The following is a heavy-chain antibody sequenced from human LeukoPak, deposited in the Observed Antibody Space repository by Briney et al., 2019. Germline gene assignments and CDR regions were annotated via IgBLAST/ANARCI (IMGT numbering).Heavy chain of an antibody. CDR2: ISWNSGAK. Sequence: PGGSLRLSCIPSGFTFSDYAMHWVRQAPGKGLEWVSGISWNSGAKGYADSVEGRFTISRDNAKNALYLQMNNLRAEDTAFYYCAKALPIAEAGNRESYYYALDVWGQGTTVIVSS. CDR1: GFTFSDYA. CDR3: AKALPIAEAGNRESYYYALDV. V-gene: IGHV3-9*01. J-gene: IGHJ6*02. D-gene: IGHD6-19*01.